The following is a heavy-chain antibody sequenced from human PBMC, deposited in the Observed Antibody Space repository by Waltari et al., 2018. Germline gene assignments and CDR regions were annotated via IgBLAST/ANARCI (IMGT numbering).Heavy chain of an antibody. V-gene: IGHV1-24*01. J-gene: IGHJ4*02. CDR2: FEPGDGDM. Sequence: QVQLIQSGAEVKKPGASLRVSCKVSGHTLTELSMHWVRQAPGKGLEWMAGFEPGDGDMLYARAFQGRITRTEDTPADTAYLDRSSLRSNDTAIYFCATGLITISGVTNDFWGQGTLVTVSS. D-gene: IGHD3-3*01. CDR3: ATGLITISGVTNDF. CDR1: GHTLTELS.